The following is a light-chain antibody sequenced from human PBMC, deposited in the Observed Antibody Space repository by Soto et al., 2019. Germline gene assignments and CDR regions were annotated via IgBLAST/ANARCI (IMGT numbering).Light chain of an antibody. CDR1: RSDIGSYNY. CDR2: GVS. Sequence: VLTQPASVSGSPGQSITISCSGTRSDIGSYNYVAWYQQFPGKTPKILIYGVSNRPSGVSSRFSGSKSGNTASLTISGLQAEDEADYYCISYTGSSTSYVFGSGTKVTVL. J-gene: IGLJ1*01. CDR3: ISYTGSSTSYV. V-gene: IGLV2-14*01.